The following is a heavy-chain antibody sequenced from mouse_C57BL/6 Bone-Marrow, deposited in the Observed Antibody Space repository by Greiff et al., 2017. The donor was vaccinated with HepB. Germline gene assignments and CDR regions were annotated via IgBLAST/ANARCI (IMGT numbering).Heavy chain of an antibody. CDR1: GYTFTDYY. CDR3: ARVLYYGSSYGYFDV. CDR2: INPNNGGT. Sequence: EVQLQQSGPELVKPGASVKISCKASGYTFTDYYMNWVKQSHGKSLEWIGDINPNNGGTSYNQKFKGKATLTADKSSSTAYMQLSSLTSEDSAVYFCARVLYYGSSYGYFDVWGTGTTVTVSS. J-gene: IGHJ1*03. V-gene: IGHV1-26*01. D-gene: IGHD1-1*01.